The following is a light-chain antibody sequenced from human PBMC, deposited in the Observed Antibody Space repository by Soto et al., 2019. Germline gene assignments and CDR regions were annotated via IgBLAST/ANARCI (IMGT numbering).Light chain of an antibody. CDR1: SSDIGSYNL. V-gene: IGLV2-23*01. CDR2: EAT. J-gene: IGLJ3*02. Sequence: QSVLTQPASVSGSPEQSITISCTGTSSDIGSYNLVSWYQQHPGKAPKVMIYEATKRPSGVSNRFSGSKSGNTASLSISGLQAEDGAEYYCCAYAGSGTVVFGGGTKVTVL. CDR3: CAYAGSGTVV.